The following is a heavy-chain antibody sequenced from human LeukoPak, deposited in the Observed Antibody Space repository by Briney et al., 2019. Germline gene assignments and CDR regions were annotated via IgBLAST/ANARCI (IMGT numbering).Heavy chain of an antibody. D-gene: IGHD4-23*01. CDR2: IYHSGST. V-gene: IGHV4-30-2*01. CDR1: GGSISSGGYS. CDR3: ASLNSYGAIDY. Sequence: SETLSLTCAVSGGSISSGGYSWSWLRQPPGKGLEWIGYIYHSGSTYYHPSLKSLLTISVDRSKNQFSLKLSSVTAADTAVYYCASLNSYGAIDYWGQGTLVTVSS. J-gene: IGHJ4*02.